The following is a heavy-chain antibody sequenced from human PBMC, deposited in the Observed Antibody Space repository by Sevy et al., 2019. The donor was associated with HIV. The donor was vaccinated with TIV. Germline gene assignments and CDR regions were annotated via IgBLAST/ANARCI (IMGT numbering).Heavy chain of an antibody. V-gene: IGHV3-7*01. CDR1: GFTFTNYW. J-gene: IGHJ4*02. Sequence: GGSLRLSCAASGFTFTNYWMSWVRQAPGKGLEWVANIKQDGSEKYYVASGKGGCTVSRDNAKSSLYLQMNSLTADDSGVYYCAREDPYDFRNPFYYYLDYWGQGSLVTVSS. D-gene: IGHD3-3*01. CDR2: IKQDGSEK. CDR3: AREDPYDFRNPFYYYLDY.